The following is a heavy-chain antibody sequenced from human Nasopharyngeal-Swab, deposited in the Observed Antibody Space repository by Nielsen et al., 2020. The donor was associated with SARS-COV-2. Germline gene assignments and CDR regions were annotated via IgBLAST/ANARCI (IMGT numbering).Heavy chain of an antibody. Sequence: WIRQPPGKGLEWIGEINHSGSTNYNPSLKSRVTISVDTSKNQFSLKLSSVTAADTAVYYCARGLDDYGGHYYYYYYMDVWGKGTTVTVSS. J-gene: IGHJ6*03. CDR2: INHSGST. D-gene: IGHD3-16*01. CDR3: ARGLDDYGGHYYYYYYMDV. V-gene: IGHV4-34*01.